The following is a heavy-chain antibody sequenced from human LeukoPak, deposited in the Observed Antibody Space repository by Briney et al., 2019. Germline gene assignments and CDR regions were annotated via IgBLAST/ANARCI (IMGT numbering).Heavy chain of an antibody. CDR1: GGTFSSYA. D-gene: IGHD5-12*01. CDR3: ATSGWLLQRPSYFDY. J-gene: IGHJ4*02. V-gene: IGHV1-69*13. CDR2: IIPIFGTA. Sequence: ASVNVSCKASGGTFSSYAISWVRQAPGQGLEWMGGIIPIFGTANYAQKFQGRVTITADESTSTAYMELSSLRSEDTAVYYCATSGWLLQRPSYFDYWGQGTLVTVSS.